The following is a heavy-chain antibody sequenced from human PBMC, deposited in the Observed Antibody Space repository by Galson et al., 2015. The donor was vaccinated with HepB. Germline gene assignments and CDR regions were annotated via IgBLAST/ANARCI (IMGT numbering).Heavy chain of an antibody. CDR2: IIPILGTT. CDR3: ARKLPTIISPQPFDF. J-gene: IGHJ3*01. CDR1: GGTFHNYA. D-gene: IGHD1-26*01. V-gene: IGHV1-69*13. Sequence: SVKVSCKASGGTFHNYAIAWERQAPGQGLEWLGGIIPILGTTDYAQKFQGRLKITADDSATTVYMELSTLRSEDTALYYCARKLPTIISPQPFDFWGLGTMVTVSS.